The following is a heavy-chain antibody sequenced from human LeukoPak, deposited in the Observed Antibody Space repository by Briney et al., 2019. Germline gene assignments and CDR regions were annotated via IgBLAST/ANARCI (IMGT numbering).Heavy chain of an antibody. J-gene: IGHJ4*02. CDR2: IYTSGST. V-gene: IGHV4-4*07. CDR1: GGSISSYY. D-gene: IGHD3-3*01. Sequence: PSETLSLTCIVSGGSISSYYWSWIRQPAGKGLDWIGRIYTSGSTNYNPSLKSRVTMSLDTSKNQFSLKLSSVTAADTAVYYCARDQGFWSGYLDYWGQGTLVTVSS. CDR3: ARDQGFWSGYLDY.